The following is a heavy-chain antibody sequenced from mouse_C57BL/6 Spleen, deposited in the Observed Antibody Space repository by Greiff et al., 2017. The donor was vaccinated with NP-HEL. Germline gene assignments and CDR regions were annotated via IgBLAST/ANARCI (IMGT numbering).Heavy chain of an antibody. Sequence: VQLQQSGPELAKPGASVKIPCKASGYTFTDYNMDWVKQSHGKSLEWIGDINPNNGGTIYNQKFKGKATLTVDKSSSTAYMELRSLTSEDTAVYYCARRQSITGSSYDYWGQGTTLTVSS. CDR2: INPNNGGT. V-gene: IGHV1-18*01. CDR1: GYTFTDYN. J-gene: IGHJ2*01. D-gene: IGHD1-1*01. CDR3: ARRQSITGSSYDY.